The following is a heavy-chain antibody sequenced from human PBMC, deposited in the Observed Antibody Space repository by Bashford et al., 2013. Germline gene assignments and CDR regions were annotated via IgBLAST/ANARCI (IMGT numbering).Heavy chain of an antibody. V-gene: IGHV1-69*13. CDR2: IIPIFGTA. CDR1: GGTFSSYA. CDR3: ARELGYYDSSDYYYRSMGTGGFDY. J-gene: IGHJ4*02. D-gene: IGHD3-22*01. Sequence: SVKVSCKASGGTFSSYAISWVRQAPGQGLEWMGGIIPIFGTANYAQKFQGRVTITADESTSTAYMELSSLRSEDTAVYYCARELGYYDSSDYYYRSMGTGGFDYWGQGTLVTVSS.